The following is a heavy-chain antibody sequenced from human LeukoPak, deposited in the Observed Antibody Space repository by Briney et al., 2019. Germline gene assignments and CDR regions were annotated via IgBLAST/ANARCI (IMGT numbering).Heavy chain of an antibody. D-gene: IGHD3-22*01. CDR2: ISYDGSNK. Sequence: PGGSLRLSCAASGFTFSSYGMHWVRQAPGKGLEWVAVISYDGSNKYYADSVKGRFTISRDNSKNTLYLQMNSLRAEDTAVYYCAKDGSSGYPLPYYYGMDVWGQGTTVTVSS. CDR1: GFTFSSYG. V-gene: IGHV3-30*18. CDR3: AKDGSSGYPLPYYYGMDV. J-gene: IGHJ6*02.